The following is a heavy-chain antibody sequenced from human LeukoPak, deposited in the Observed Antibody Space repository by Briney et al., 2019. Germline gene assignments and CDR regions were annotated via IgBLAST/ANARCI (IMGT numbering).Heavy chain of an antibody. CDR3: AKDPHGSGWFDY. J-gene: IGHJ4*02. Sequence: GGSLTLSCAASGFTFSSYAMSWLRQAPGKGLEWVSAMSGSGGSTYYADSVKGRFTIYRDNSKNTLYLQMNSLRAEDTAVYYCAKDPHGSGWFDYWGQGTLVTVSS. CDR1: GFTFSSYA. CDR2: MSGSGGST. V-gene: IGHV3-23*01. D-gene: IGHD6-19*01.